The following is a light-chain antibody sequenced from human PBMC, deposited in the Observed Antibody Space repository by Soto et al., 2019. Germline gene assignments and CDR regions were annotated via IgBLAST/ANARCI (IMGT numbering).Light chain of an antibody. CDR1: QSALFNSNNKNY. V-gene: IGKV4-1*01. CDR2: WAS. J-gene: IGKJ1*01. Sequence: DIVMTQSPDSLAVSLGERATINCKSSQSALFNSNNKNYIAWYQQKPGQPPKLLIYWASTRESGVPARFSGSGSGSDFTLTINSLQAEDVAVYYCQQYFTTPSWTFGQGTTVEIK. CDR3: QQYFTTPSWT.